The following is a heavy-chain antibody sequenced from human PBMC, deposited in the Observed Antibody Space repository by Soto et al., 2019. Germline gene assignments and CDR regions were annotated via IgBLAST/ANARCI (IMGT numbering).Heavy chain of an antibody. V-gene: IGHV1-69*04. D-gene: IGHD2-2*01. CDR2: IIPILGIA. CDR1: GGTFSSYT. Sequence: GASVKVSCKASGGTFSSYTISWVRQAPGQGLEWMGRIIPILGIANYAQKFQGRVTITADKSTSTAYMELSSLRSEDTAVYYCAREEYCSSTSCKFPFPFFDYWGQGTLVTVSS. J-gene: IGHJ4*02. CDR3: AREEYCSSTSCKFPFPFFDY.